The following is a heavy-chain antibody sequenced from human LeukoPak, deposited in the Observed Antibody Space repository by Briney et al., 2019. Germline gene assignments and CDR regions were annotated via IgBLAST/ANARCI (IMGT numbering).Heavy chain of an antibody. CDR1: GGSFSGYY. CDR2: INHSGTT. D-gene: IGHD5-24*01. V-gene: IGHV4-34*01. Sequence: SETLSLTCAVYGGSFSGYYWSWIRQPPGKGLEWIGEINHSGTTNYNPSLNTLVTISVHTSKNQCSLKLSAVTAAATAAYFCARERVEYLRDGVFDYWGQGAVVTVSS. CDR3: ARERVEYLRDGVFDY. J-gene: IGHJ4*02.